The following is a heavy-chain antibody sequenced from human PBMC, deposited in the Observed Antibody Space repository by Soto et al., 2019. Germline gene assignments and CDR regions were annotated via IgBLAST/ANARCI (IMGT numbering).Heavy chain of an antibody. CDR1: GYTFTSYG. V-gene: IGHV1-18*01. D-gene: IGHD3-10*02. Sequence: QVQLVQSGAEVKKPGASVKVSCKASGYTFTSYGISWVRQAPGQGLEWMGWINTYNGNTTYAQKLQGRVTMTTDTSKSTAYMDLRSLRSDDTAVYYCARSWGVFNVPFDYWGQGTLVTVSS. J-gene: IGHJ4*02. CDR3: ARSWGVFNVPFDY. CDR2: INTYNGNT.